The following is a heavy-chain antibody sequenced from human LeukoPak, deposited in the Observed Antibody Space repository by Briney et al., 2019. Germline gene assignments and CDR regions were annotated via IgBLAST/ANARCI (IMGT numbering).Heavy chain of an antibody. V-gene: IGHV4-61*02. CDR1: GGSISSGSYY. J-gene: IGHJ6*02. CDR2: IYTSGST. Sequence: SETLSLTCTVSGGSISSGSYYWRWIRQPAGKGLEWIGRIYTSGSTNYSPSLKSRVTISVDTSKNQFSLKLSSVTAADTAVYYCAMGEVTIFGVVHYYYYGMDVWGQGTTVTVSS. D-gene: IGHD3-3*01. CDR3: AMGEVTIFGVVHYYYYGMDV.